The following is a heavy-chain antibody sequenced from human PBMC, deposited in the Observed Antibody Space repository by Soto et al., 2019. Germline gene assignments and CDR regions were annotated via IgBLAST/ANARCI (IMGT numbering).Heavy chain of an antibody. Sequence: ASVKVSCKASGYTFTSYGISWVRQAPGQGLEWMGWISAYNGNTNYAQKLQGRVTMTTDTSTSTAYMELRSLRSDDTAVYYCAREKSRGIAASPNWLDPWGQGTLVTVSS. D-gene: IGHD6-6*01. V-gene: IGHV1-18*01. CDR1: GYTFTSYG. CDR2: ISAYNGNT. J-gene: IGHJ5*02. CDR3: AREKSRGIAASPNWLDP.